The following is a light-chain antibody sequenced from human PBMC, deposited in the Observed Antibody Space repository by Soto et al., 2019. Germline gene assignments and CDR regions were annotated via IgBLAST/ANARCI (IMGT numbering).Light chain of an antibody. CDR3: QQANSFPST. Sequence: DIQMTQSPSSVSASVGDRVTITCRASQDISSWLAWYQQKPGKAPKLLIHAASSLQRGVPSRFSGSGSGTDFTLAISSLQAEDVATYFCQQANSFPSTFGQGTRLEIK. V-gene: IGKV1-12*02. J-gene: IGKJ5*01. CDR1: QDISSW. CDR2: AAS.